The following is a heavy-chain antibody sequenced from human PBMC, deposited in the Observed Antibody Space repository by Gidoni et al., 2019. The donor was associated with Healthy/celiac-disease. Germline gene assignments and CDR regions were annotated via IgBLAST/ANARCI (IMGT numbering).Heavy chain of an antibody. J-gene: IGHJ6*02. CDR2: IIPIFGTA. D-gene: IGHD5-18*01. Sequence: QVQLVQSGAEVKKPGSSVKVSCKASGGTFSSYAISWVRQAPGQGLEWMGGIIPIFGTANYAQKFQGRVTITADESTSTAYMELSSLRSEDTAVYYCARAQTRAMALYYYGMDVWGQGTTVTVSS. CDR1: GGTFSSYA. CDR3: ARAQTRAMALYYYGMDV. V-gene: IGHV1-69*01.